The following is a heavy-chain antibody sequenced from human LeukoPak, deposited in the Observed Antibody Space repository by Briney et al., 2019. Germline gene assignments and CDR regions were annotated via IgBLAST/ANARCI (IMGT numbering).Heavy chain of an antibody. CDR1: GFTFSSYA. D-gene: IGHD5-12*01. V-gene: IGHV3-30-3*01. CDR2: ISYDGSNE. J-gene: IGHJ4*02. Sequence: GGSLRLSCTASGFTFSSYAMHWVRQAPGKELEWVAVISYDGSNEYYADSVKGRFTISRDNSKNTLYLQMNSLRAEDTAVYYCARDYLVATLGPLVDYWGQGTLVTVSS. CDR3: ARDYLVATLGPLVDY.